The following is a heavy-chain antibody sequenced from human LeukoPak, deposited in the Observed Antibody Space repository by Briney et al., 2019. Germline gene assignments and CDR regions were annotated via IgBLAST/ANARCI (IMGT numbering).Heavy chain of an antibody. V-gene: IGHV4-39*01. CDR1: GGSISSSSYY. D-gene: IGHD6-6*01. CDR3: IIWRAARPHAFDI. CDR2: IYYSGST. J-gene: IGHJ3*02. Sequence: SSETLSLTCTVSGGSISSSSYYWGWIRQPPGKGLEWIGSIYYSGSTYYNPSLKSRVTISVDTSKNQFSLKLSSVTAADTAVYYCIIWRAARPHAFDIWGQGTMVTVPS.